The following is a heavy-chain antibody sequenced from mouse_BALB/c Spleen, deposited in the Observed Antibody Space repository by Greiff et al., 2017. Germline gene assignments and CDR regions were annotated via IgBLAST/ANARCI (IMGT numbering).Heavy chain of an antibody. Sequence: EVKLVESGGGLVKPGGSLKLSCAASGFTFSSYAMSWVRQTPEKRLEWVASISSGGSTYYPDSVKGRFTISRDNARNIPYLQMSSLRSEDTAMYYCAKYYYGSSLYAMDYWGQGTSVTVSS. J-gene: IGHJ4*01. CDR3: AKYYYGSSLYAMDY. D-gene: IGHD1-1*01. CDR2: ISSGGST. CDR1: GFTFSSYA. V-gene: IGHV5-6-5*01.